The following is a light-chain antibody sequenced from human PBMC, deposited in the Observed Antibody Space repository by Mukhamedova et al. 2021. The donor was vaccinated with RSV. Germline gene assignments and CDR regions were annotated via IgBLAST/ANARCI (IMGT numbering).Light chain of an antibody. CDR3: QHFSSYPLS. V-gene: IGKV1-13*02. J-gene: IGKJ3*01. CDR2: DVP. Sequence: WYQRRVHGKPPKLLIYDVPNLDRGVPSRFSGSGSGTEFTLTISSLQPEDFAFYYCQHFSSYPLSFGPGTKVDV.